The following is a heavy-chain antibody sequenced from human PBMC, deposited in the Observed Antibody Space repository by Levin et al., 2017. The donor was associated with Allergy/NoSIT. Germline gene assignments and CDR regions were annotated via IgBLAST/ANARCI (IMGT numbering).Heavy chain of an antibody. CDR1: GFTFSDYY. Sequence: LSLTCAASGFTFSDYYMSWLRQAPGKGLEWVSFISNSASIIYYADSVKGRFTISRDNAKNSVYLQMNSLRAEDTAVYYCARDGYCSGGTCSNYYYYGVDVWGQGTTVTVSS. CDR2: ISNSASII. V-gene: IGHV3-11*01. J-gene: IGHJ6*02. CDR3: ARDGYCSGGTCSNYYYYGVDV. D-gene: IGHD2-15*01.